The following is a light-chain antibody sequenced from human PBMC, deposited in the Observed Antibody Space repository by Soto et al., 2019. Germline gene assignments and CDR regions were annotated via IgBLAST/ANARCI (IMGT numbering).Light chain of an antibody. V-gene: IGLV4-60*02. CDR1: SGHSSYI. CDR2: LEGSGSY. J-gene: IGLJ3*02. Sequence: QTVLTQTSSASASLGYSVNLTCTLSSGHSSYIIAWHQQQPGKAPRYLMKLEGSGSYNKGSGVPDRFSGSSSGADRYLTISNLQFEDEDDYYCENWDSNTHTVFGGGPKLTVL. CDR3: ENWDSNTHTV.